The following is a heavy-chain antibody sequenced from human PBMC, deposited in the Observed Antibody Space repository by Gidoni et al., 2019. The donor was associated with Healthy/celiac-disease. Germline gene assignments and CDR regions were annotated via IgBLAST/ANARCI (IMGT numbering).Heavy chain of an antibody. CDR2: INHSGST. CDR1: GGSFSGYY. Sequence: QVQLQQWGAGLLKPSETLSLTCAVYGGSFSGYYWSWIRQPPGKGLEWIGEINHSGSTNYNPSLKSRVTISVDTSKNQFSLKLSSVTAADTAVYYCARRRAGSYPTLFRFDPWGQGTLVTVSS. V-gene: IGHV4-34*01. D-gene: IGHD1-26*01. J-gene: IGHJ5*02. CDR3: ARRRAGSYPTLFRFDP.